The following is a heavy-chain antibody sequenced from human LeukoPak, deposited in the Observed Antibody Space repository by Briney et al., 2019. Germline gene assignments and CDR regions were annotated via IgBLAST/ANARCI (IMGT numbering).Heavy chain of an antibody. Sequence: GGSLRLSCAVSGFTFTTCGMHWVRQAPGKGLEWVSYISSSSSTIYYADSVKGRFTISRDNAKNSLYLQMNSLRAEDTAVYYCARGDTARGSYYFDYWGQGTLVTVSS. CDR1: GFTFTTCG. CDR3: ARGDTARGSYYFDY. D-gene: IGHD1-26*01. V-gene: IGHV3-48*01. J-gene: IGHJ4*02. CDR2: ISSSSSTI.